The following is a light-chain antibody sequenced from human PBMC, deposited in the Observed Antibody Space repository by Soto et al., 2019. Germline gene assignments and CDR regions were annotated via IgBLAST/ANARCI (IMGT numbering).Light chain of an antibody. Sequence: EIVLTQSPGTLSLSPGERATLSCRASQSVNSKYLAWYQQKPGQAPRLLIYGASSRATSIPDRFSGSGSGKDFTLTINRLEPEDFAVYYCQQYGIAVTFGQGTRLEIK. CDR3: QQYGIAVT. CDR1: QSVNSKY. CDR2: GAS. J-gene: IGKJ5*01. V-gene: IGKV3-20*01.